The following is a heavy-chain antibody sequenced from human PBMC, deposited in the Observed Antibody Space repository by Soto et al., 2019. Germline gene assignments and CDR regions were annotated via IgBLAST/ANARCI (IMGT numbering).Heavy chain of an antibody. D-gene: IGHD4-17*01. V-gene: IGHV3-21*01. CDR1: GFTFSSYS. CDR3: ARDWTKVTPGGYALGY. CDR2: ISSSSSYI. J-gene: IGHJ4*02. Sequence: EVQLVESGGGLAKPGGSLRLSCAASGFTFSSYSMNWVRQAPGKGLEWVSSISSSSSYIYYADSVKGRFTISRDNAKNSVYLQMNSLRAEDTAVYYCARDWTKVTPGGYALGYWGQGTLVTVSS.